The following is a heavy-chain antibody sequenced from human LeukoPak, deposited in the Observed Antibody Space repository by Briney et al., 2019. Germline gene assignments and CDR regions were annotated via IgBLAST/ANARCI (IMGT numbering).Heavy chain of an antibody. CDR2: INWNGGST. D-gene: IGHD3-10*01. CDR3: ARGYGSVLDY. CDR1: GFTFDDYA. Sequence: GGSLRLSCAASGFTFDDYAMHWVRQAPGKGLEWVSGINWNGGSTGYADSVKGRFTISRDNAKNSLYLQMNSLRAEDTALYYCARGYGSVLDYWGQGTLVTVSS. J-gene: IGHJ4*02. V-gene: IGHV3-20*04.